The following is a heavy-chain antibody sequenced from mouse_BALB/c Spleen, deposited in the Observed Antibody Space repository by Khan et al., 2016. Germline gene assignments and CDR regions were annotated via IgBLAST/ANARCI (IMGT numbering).Heavy chain of an antibody. J-gene: IGHJ3*01. Sequence: EVELVESGGGLVQPGGSRKLSCAASGFTFSSFGMHWVRQAPEKGLEWVAYISSGSSTIYYADTVTGRFTISRDNPTNTLFLQMTGLSAEDTAMYYCARPSMVTTWFAYWGQGTLVTVSA. CDR1: GFTFSSFG. CDR2: ISSGSSTI. CDR3: ARPSMVTTWFAY. D-gene: IGHD2-10*02. V-gene: IGHV5-17*02.